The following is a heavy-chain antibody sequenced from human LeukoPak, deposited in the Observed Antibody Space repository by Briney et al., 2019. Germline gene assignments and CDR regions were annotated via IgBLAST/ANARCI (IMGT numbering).Heavy chain of an antibody. CDR2: IYYSGST. D-gene: IGHD6-13*01. Sequence: SETLSLTCSVSGGSISSSSHSWGWIRQSPGKGLEWIGSIYYSGSTYYNPSLKSRVTISIDTSKNQFSLKLSSVTAADTAVYFCARVAAAGNYYFDYWGQGTLVTVSS. CDR1: GGSISSSSHS. V-gene: IGHV4-39*07. CDR3: ARVAAAGNYYFDY. J-gene: IGHJ4*02.